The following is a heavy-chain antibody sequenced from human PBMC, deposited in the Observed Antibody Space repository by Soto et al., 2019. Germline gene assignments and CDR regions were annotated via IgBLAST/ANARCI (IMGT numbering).Heavy chain of an antibody. CDR1: GLIFSWYW. D-gene: IGHD1-26*01. Sequence: GGSLRLSCEASGLIFSWYWMSWVRQAPGKGLEWVANIKPDGSEEDYVDSVKGRFTISRDNAKNSLYLQMNSLRVEDTAIYYCARDFGELDYWGQGTLVTVSS. V-gene: IGHV3-7*01. CDR3: ARDFGELDY. CDR2: IKPDGSEE. J-gene: IGHJ4*02.